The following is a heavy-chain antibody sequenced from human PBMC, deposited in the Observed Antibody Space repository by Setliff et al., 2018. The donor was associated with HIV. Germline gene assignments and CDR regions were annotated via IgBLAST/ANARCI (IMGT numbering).Heavy chain of an antibody. CDR3: ARLPYSSGWYFYYYYGMDV. D-gene: IGHD6-19*01. V-gene: IGHV4-38-2*01. J-gene: IGHJ6*02. CDR2: IYHSEST. Sequence: KASETLSLTCAVSGYSISSGYYWGWIRQPPGKGLEWIGSIYHSESTYYNPSLKSRVTISVDTSKNQFSLKLSSVTAADTAVYYCARLPYSSGWYFYYYYGMDVWGQGTTVTVSS. CDR1: GYSISSGYY.